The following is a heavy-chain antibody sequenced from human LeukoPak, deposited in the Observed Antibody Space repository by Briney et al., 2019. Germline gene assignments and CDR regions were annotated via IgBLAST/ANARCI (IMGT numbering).Heavy chain of an antibody. V-gene: IGHV1-2*02. CDR1: GYTFTVHY. D-gene: IGHD4-17*01. Sequence: GASVTVSCKASGYTFTVHYMHWVRQAPGQGLEWMGWINPNSDGTNYAQKFQGRVTMTRDTSISTAYMEMTRLRSDDTAVYYCASGYGDYSPDYWGQGTLVTVSS. CDR2: INPNSDGT. CDR3: ASGYGDYSPDY. J-gene: IGHJ4*02.